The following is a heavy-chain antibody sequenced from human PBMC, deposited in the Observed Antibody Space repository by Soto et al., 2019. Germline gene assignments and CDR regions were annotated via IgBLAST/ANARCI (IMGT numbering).Heavy chain of an antibody. D-gene: IGHD6-19*01. V-gene: IGHV1-2*02. CDR2: ISPKSGGT. CDR1: GYTFIDYY. CDR3: ARPPGYISDWYYFDL. J-gene: IGHJ4*02. Sequence: QVQLVQSGAEVKKPGASVKVSCEASGYTFIDYYMHWVRQAPGQGFEWMGRISPKSGGTNYAQKFQGRVTMTWDTSLNTASMELGSLRSEDTAVYYCARPPGYISDWYYFDLWGQGTLVTVSS.